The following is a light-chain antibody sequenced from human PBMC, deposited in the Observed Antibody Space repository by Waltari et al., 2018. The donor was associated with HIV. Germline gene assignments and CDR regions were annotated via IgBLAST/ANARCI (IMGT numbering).Light chain of an antibody. Sequence: QSVLTQPPSVSAAPGQKVTIPCSGSRSNNGSNYVSWYQQFTGTSPQLLIYEHNKRPSGIPDRSSGSKSATSATLGITGLQTADEADYYCGTWDSSLSVVVFGGGTKVTVL. J-gene: IGLJ2*01. V-gene: IGLV1-51*02. CDR2: EHN. CDR1: RSNNGSNY. CDR3: GTWDSSLSVVV.